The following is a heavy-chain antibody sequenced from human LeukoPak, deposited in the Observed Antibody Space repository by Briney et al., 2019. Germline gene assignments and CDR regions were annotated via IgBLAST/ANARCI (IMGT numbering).Heavy chain of an antibody. D-gene: IGHD4-23*01. Sequence: PGGSLRLSCAASGFTFSSYSMYWVRQAPGEGLEWVSAISGGGGTTFYADSVKGRFTISRDNSKNTVFLQMNSLRVEDTAVYYCAGGGTSANFDYWGPGTLVTVSA. CDR3: AGGGTSANFDY. CDR1: GFTFSSYS. J-gene: IGHJ4*02. V-gene: IGHV3-23*01. CDR2: ISGGGGTT.